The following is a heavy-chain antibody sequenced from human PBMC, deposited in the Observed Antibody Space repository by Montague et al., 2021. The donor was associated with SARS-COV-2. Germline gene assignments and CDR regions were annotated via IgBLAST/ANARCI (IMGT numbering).Heavy chain of an antibody. D-gene: IGHD2-2*01. CDR2: ISYDGSNK. J-gene: IGHJ3*02. V-gene: IGHV3-30-3*01. Sequence: SLRLSCAASGFTFSSYAMHWVRQAPGKGLEWVAVISYDGSNKYYADSVKGRSTISRDNSKNTLYLQMNSLRAEDTAVYYCARDGDIVVVNDAFDIWGQGTMVTVSS. CDR1: GFTFSSYA. CDR3: ARDGDIVVVNDAFDI.